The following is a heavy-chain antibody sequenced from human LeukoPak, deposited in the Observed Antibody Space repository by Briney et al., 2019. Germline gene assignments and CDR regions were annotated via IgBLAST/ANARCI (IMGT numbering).Heavy chain of an antibody. Sequence: ASETLSLTCAVSGYSISSGYYWGWIRQPPGKGLEWIGSIYHSGSTYYNPSLKSRVTISVDTSKNQFSLKLSSVTAADTAVYYRAGNVDIVATITAPFDYWGQGTLVTVSS. J-gene: IGHJ4*02. V-gene: IGHV4-38-2*01. D-gene: IGHD5-12*01. CDR3: AGNVDIVATITAPFDY. CDR2: IYHSGST. CDR1: GYSISSGYY.